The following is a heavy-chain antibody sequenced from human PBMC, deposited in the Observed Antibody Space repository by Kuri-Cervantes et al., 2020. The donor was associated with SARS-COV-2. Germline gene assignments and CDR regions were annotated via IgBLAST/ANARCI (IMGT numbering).Heavy chain of an antibody. CDR2: IIPIFGTA. D-gene: IGHD3-3*01. CDR3: ARGGGTYYDFWSGYYY. CDR1: GGTFSSYA. Sequence: SVKVSCKASGGTFSSYAISWVRRAPGQGLEWMGGIIPIFGTANYAQKFQGRVTITADESTSTAYMELSSLRSEDTAVYYCARGGGTYYDFWSGYYYWGQGTLVTVSS. J-gene: IGHJ4*02. V-gene: IGHV1-69*13.